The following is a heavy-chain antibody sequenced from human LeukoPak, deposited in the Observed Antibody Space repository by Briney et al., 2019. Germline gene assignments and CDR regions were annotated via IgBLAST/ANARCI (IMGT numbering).Heavy chain of an antibody. CDR2: ISSSGSTI. V-gene: IGHV3-48*03. CDR1: GFTFSSYE. CDR3: ARGGGLRRTFDY. Sequence: PGGSLRPSCAASGFTFSSYEMNWVRQAPGKGLEWVSYISSSGSTIYYADSVKGRFTISRDNAKNSLYLQMNSLRAEDTAVYYCARGGGLRRTFDYWGQGTLVTVSS. D-gene: IGHD4-17*01. J-gene: IGHJ4*02.